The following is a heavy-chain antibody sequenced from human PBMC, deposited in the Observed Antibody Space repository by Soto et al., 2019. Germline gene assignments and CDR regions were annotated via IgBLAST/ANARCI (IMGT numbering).Heavy chain of an antibody. CDR1: GFTFSSYG. J-gene: IGHJ4*02. V-gene: IGHV3-30*18. D-gene: IGHD1-26*01. CDR3: AKVGATGY. Sequence: QVQLVESXXXVXXXXXXLRLSCAASGFTFSSYGMHWVRQAPGKGLEWVAVISYDGSNKYYADSVKGRFTISRDNSKNTLYLQMNSLRAEDTAVYYCAKVGATGYWGQGTLVTVSS. CDR2: ISYDGSNK.